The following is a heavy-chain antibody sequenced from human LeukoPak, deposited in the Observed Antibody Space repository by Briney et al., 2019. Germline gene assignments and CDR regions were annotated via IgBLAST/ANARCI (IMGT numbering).Heavy chain of an antibody. J-gene: IGHJ4*02. CDR1: GFTVSSNY. CDR2: IYSGGST. Sequence: GGSLRLSCAASGFTVSSNYMSWVRQAPGKGLEWASVIYSGGSTYYADSVKGRFTISRDNSKNTLYLQMNSLRAEDTAVYYCASLMVAARAFDYWGQGTLVTVSS. D-gene: IGHD2-15*01. V-gene: IGHV3-53*01. CDR3: ASLMVAARAFDY.